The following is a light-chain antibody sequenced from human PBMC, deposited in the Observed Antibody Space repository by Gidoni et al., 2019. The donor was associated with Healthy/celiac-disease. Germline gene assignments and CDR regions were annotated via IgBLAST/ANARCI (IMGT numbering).Light chain of an antibody. Sequence: DIQLTQSPSFLSASVGDRVTITCRASQGISSYLAWYQQKPGKAPKLLIYAASTLQSGVPSRFSGSGSGTEFTLTISSLQPEDFATYYCQQLNSYPLWTFXHXTKVXIK. CDR2: AAS. CDR1: QGISSY. CDR3: QQLNSYPLWT. J-gene: IGKJ1*01. V-gene: IGKV1-9*01.